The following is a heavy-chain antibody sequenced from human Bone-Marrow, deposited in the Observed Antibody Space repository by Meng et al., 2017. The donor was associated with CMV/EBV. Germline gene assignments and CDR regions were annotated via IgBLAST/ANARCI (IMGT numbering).Heavy chain of an antibody. CDR3: ARGSQRFGYCSSTSCYKINWFDP. D-gene: IGHD2-2*02. J-gene: IGHJ5*02. Sequence: SVKVSCKASGGTFSSYAISWVRQAPGQGLEWMGGIIPIFGTANYAQKFQGRVTMTTDESTSTDYMELSSLRSEDTAVYYCARGSQRFGYCSSTSCYKINWFDPWGQGTLVTVSS. V-gene: IGHV1-69*05. CDR2: IIPIFGTA. CDR1: GGTFSSYA.